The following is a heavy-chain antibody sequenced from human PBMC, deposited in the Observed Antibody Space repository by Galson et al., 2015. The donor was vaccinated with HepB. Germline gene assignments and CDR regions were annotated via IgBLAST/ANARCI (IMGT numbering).Heavy chain of an antibody. CDR1: GYTFTSYG. D-gene: IGHD6-19*01. CDR2: ISAYNGNT. V-gene: IGHV1-18*04. Sequence: SVKVSCKASGYTFTSYGISWVRQAPGQGLEWMGWISAYNGNTNYAQKLQGRVTMTTDTSTSTAYMELRSLRSDDTAVYYCASSRRSSGWWDDAFDIWGQGTMVTVSS. J-gene: IGHJ3*02. CDR3: ASSRRSSGWWDDAFDI.